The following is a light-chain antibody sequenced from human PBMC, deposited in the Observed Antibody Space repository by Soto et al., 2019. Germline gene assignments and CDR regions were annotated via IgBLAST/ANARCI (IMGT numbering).Light chain of an antibody. V-gene: IGKV3-20*01. CDR3: QQYGSSSYT. CDR1: QSIASSY. J-gene: IGKJ2*01. Sequence: EIVLTQSPGTLSLSPGERATLSCRASQSIASSYLTWYQHKPGQAPRVLIYGASSRATGIPDRFSGSGSGTDFTLTISRLEPEDFAVDYCQQYGSSSYTFGQGTQLEIK. CDR2: GAS.